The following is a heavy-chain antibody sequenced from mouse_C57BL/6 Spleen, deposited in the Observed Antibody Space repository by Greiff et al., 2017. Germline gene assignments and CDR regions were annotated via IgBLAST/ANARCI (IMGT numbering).Heavy chain of an antibody. CDR3: AREPYYYAMDD. CDR2: IYPSDSET. J-gene: IGHJ4*01. V-gene: IGHV1-61*01. CDR1: GYTFTSYW. Sequence: QVQLKQPGAELVRPGSSVKLSCKASGYTFTSYWMDWVKQRPGQGLEWIGNIYPSDSETHYNQKFKDKATLTVDKSSSTAYMQLSSLTSEDSAVYYCAREPYYYAMDDWGQGTSVTVSS.